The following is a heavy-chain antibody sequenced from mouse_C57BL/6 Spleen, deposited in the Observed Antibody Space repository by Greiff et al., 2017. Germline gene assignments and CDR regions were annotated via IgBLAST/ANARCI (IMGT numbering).Heavy chain of an antibody. V-gene: IGHV1-64*01. CDR3: ARGITTVVAPSV. Sequence: QLQLQQSGAALVKPGASVMLSCYASGYTFSSYWMHRVKQRPGQGLVWFGMIHTHSGSTNYNEKYKSKATLTVVKSSSTAYMQLSSLTSADSAVYYCARGITTVVAPSVWGTATTVTVAS. D-gene: IGHD1-1*01. J-gene: IGHJ1*03. CDR2: IHTHSGST. CDR1: GYTFSSYW.